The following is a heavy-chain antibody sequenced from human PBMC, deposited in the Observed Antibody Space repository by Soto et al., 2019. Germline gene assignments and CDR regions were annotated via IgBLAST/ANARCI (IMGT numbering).Heavy chain of an antibody. CDR3: SRDDVYCSGGSCYGVAMDV. D-gene: IGHD2-15*01. Sequence: VQLVESGGDLVQPGGSLRLSCAASGFTVSSHYMNWVRQAPGKGLEWVSLIQSGGSTFYADSVKGRFTIARDNSKNTLFLQMNSLRVEDTAMYYCSRDDVYCSGGSCYGVAMDVWGRGTTVTVSS. V-gene: IGHV3-66*01. CDR1: GFTVSSHY. J-gene: IGHJ6*03. CDR2: IQSGGST.